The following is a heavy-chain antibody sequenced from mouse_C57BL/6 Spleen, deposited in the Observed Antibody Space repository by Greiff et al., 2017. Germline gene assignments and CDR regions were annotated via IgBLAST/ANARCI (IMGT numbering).Heavy chain of an antibody. V-gene: IGHV5-17*01. CDR2: ISSGSSTI. D-gene: IGHD1-1*01. J-gene: IGHJ2*01. Sequence: EVMLVESGGGLVKPGGSLKLSCAASGFTFSDYGMHWVRQAPEKGLEWVAYISSGSSTIYYADTVKGRFTISRDNAKNTLFLQMTSLRSEDTAMYYCARTTVALDYWGQGTTLTVSS. CDR1: GFTFSDYG. CDR3: ARTTVALDY.